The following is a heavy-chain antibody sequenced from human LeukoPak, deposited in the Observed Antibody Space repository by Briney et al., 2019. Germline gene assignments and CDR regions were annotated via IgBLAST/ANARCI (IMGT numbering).Heavy chain of an antibody. CDR3: ARDVGRRDFDY. V-gene: IGHV3-21*01. D-gene: IGHD3/OR15-3a*01. Sequence: GGSLRLSCAASGFTFSSYSMNWVRQAPGKGLEWVSSISSSSSYIYYADSVKGRFTISRDNAENSLYLQMNSLRAEDTAVYYCARDVGRRDFDYWGQGTLVTVSS. J-gene: IGHJ4*02. CDR2: ISSSSSYI. CDR1: GFTFSSYS.